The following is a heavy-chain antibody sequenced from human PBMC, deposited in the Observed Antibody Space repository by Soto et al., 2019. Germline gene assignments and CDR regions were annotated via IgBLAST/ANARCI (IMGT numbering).Heavy chain of an antibody. D-gene: IGHD4-17*01. CDR2: IYYSGST. V-gene: IGHV4-59*01. CDR1: GGSISSYY. CDR3: ARALLRDYGDSWGPNWFDP. J-gene: IGHJ5*02. Sequence: PSETLSLTCTVSGGSISSYYWSWIRQPPGKGLEWIGYIYYSGSTNYNPSLKSRVTISVDTSKNQFSPKLSSVTAADTAVYYCARALLRDYGDSWGPNWFDPWGQGTLVTVSS.